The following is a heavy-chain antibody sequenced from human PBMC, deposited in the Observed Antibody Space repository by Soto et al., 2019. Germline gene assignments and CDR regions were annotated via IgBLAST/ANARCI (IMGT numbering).Heavy chain of an antibody. Sequence: QVQLVQSGAEVKKPGASVKVSCKVSGYTLTELSMHWVRQAPGKGLEWMGGFDPEDGETLYAQKFQGRVTMTEDTSTDTAYMELSSLTSEDTAVYYCTTGQRPIRFLEWLSRYYFDYWGQGTLVTVSS. J-gene: IGHJ4*02. CDR2: FDPEDGET. V-gene: IGHV1-24*01. CDR3: TTGQRPIRFLEWLSRYYFDY. D-gene: IGHD3-3*01. CDR1: GYTLTELS.